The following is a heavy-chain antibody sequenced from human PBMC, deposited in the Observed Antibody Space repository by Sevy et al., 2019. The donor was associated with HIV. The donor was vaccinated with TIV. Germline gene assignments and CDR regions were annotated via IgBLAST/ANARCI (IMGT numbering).Heavy chain of an antibody. Sequence: GGSLRLSCAASGFTFSSYSMNWVRQAPGKGLEWVSSISSSSSYIYYTDSLKGRFTISRDNAKNSLYLQMNSLRAADTAVYYCAREGGYSSRKGMDVWGQGTTVTVSS. V-gene: IGHV3-21*01. J-gene: IGHJ6*02. CDR3: AREGGYSSRKGMDV. D-gene: IGHD6-13*01. CDR1: GFTFSSYS. CDR2: ISSSSSYI.